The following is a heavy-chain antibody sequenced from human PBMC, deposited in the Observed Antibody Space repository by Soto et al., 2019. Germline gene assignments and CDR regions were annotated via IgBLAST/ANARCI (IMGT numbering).Heavy chain of an antibody. Sequence: EVQLVESGGGLVQPGGSLRLSCAASGFTFSNYWMHWVRQAPGKGLVWVSRINGDGSTTDYADSVKGRFTISRDNAKTTLYLQMNSLRAEDTAVYYCTRDAFCGYDTGGWFDPWGQGTLVTVSS. D-gene: IGHD5-12*01. V-gene: IGHV3-74*01. CDR1: GFTFSNYW. J-gene: IGHJ5*02. CDR3: TRDAFCGYDTGGWFDP. CDR2: INGDGSTT.